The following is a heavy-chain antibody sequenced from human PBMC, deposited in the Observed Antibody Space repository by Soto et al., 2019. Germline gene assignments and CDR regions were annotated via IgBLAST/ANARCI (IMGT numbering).Heavy chain of an antibody. CDR1: GFTFSSYA. Sequence: PGGSLRLSCAASGFTFSSYAMHWVRQAPGKGLEYFSAIDKTGGTTYYADSVKGRLTISRDNSKKTLYLQMNSLRAEDTALYYCARGEGFYDSTGYSSPHAMDVWGQGTTVTVSS. CDR3: ARGEGFYDSTGYSSPHAMDV. V-gene: IGHV3-64*04. D-gene: IGHD3-22*01. CDR2: IDKTGGTT. J-gene: IGHJ6*02.